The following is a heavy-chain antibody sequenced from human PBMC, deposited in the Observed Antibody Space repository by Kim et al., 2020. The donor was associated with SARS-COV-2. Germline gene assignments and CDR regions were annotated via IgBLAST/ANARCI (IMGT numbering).Heavy chain of an antibody. CDR3: ATVQYSSSSF. D-gene: IGHD6-6*01. J-gene: IGHJ4*02. Sequence: TIYAQKFQGRVTMTEDTSTDTAYMELSSLRSEDTAVYYCATVQYSSSSFWGQGTLVTVSS. V-gene: IGHV1-24*01. CDR2: T.